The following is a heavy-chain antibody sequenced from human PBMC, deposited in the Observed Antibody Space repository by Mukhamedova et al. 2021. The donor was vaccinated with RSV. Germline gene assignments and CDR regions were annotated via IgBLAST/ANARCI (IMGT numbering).Heavy chain of an antibody. Sequence: GMHWVRQAPGKGLEWVAFIQYDGTGKDYADSVKGRFTISRDNSKNTLYLQMNSLRAEDTAVYYCAKDLCSRYISYFDFWCPVTLVT. V-gene: IGHV3-30*02. CDR1: G. D-gene: IGHD2-15*01. J-gene: IGHJ4*02. CDR3: AKDLCSRYISYFDF. CDR2: IQYDGTGK.